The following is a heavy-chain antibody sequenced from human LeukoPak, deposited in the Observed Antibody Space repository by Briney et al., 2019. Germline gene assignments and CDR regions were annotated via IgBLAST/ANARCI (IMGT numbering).Heavy chain of an antibody. Sequence: PGRSLRLSCTASGFTFGDYAMSWVRQAPGKGLEWVGFIRSKAYGGTTEYAASVKGRFTISRDDSKSIAYLQMNSLKTEDTAVYHCTKSRDGYRNQGHYWGQGTLVTVSS. CDR2: IRSKAYGGTT. CDR3: TKSRDGYRNQGHY. D-gene: IGHD5-24*01. J-gene: IGHJ4*02. V-gene: IGHV3-49*04. CDR1: GFTFGDYA.